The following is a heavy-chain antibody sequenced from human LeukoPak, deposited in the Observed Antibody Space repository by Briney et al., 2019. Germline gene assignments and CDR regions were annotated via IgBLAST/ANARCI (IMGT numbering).Heavy chain of an antibody. J-gene: IGHJ4*02. CDR2: ISSSGSTI. CDR1: GFTFSSYE. D-gene: IGHD3-10*01. Sequence: GGSLRLSCAASGFTFSSYEMNWVRQAPGKGLEWVSYISSSGSTIYYADSVKGRFTISRDNAKNSLYLQMNSLRAEDTAVYYCARGPSWFGGLEVDYWGQGTLVTVSS. V-gene: IGHV3-48*03. CDR3: ARGPSWFGGLEVDY.